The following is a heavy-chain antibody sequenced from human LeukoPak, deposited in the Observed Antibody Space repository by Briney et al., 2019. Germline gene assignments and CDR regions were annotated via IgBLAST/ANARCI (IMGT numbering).Heavy chain of an antibody. CDR2: IFPGDSDV. V-gene: IGHV5-51*01. J-gene: IGHJ5*02. CDR3: ARGGADCNSTACCSYNWFDP. Sequence: GDSLKISCKGSGYRFANYWIAWVRQLPGRGLEWMGIIFPGDSDVRYSPSFQGQVTISADKFINTAYLQWSSLKASDTAIYYCARGGADCNSTACCSYNWFDPWGQGTLVTVSP. D-gene: IGHD2/OR15-2a*01. CDR1: GYRFANYW.